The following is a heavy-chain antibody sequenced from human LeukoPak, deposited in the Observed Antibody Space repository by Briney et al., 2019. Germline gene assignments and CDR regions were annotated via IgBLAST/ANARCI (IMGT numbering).Heavy chain of an antibody. V-gene: IGHV4-30-4*01. CDR2: IYYSGST. CDR1: GGSISSGDYY. Sequence: SQTLSLTCTVSGGSISSGDYYWSWIRQPPGKGLEWIGYIYYSGSTYYNPSLKSRVTISVDTSKNQFSLKLSSVTAADTAVYYCARGEYYYDSSGYWRYWGQGTLVTVSS. D-gene: IGHD3-22*01. J-gene: IGHJ4*02. CDR3: ARGEYYYDSSGYWRY.